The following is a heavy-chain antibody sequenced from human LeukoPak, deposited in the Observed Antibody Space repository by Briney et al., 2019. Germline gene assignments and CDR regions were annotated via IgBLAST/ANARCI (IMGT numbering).Heavy chain of an antibody. Sequence: ASGKVSCKASGYTFTGYYMHWVRQAPGQGLEWMGWINPNSGGTNYAQKFQGRVTMTRDTSISTAYMELSRLRSDDTAVYYCARKTSRLGSGGWFDPWGQGTLVTVSS. V-gene: IGHV1-2*02. CDR3: ARKTSRLGSGGWFDP. J-gene: IGHJ5*02. CDR1: GYTFTGYY. CDR2: INPNSGGT. D-gene: IGHD6-19*01.